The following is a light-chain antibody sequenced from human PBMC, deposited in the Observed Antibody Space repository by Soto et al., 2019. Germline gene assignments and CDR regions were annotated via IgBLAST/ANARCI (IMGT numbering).Light chain of an antibody. V-gene: IGKV1-39*01. Sequence: DVQMTQSPSSLSASVGDRVTITCRASQSISSYLHWYQQKPGKAPKLLIYVASTLHSGVSSRFSGSGSGTDFTLTISSLQPEDSATYFCLQTYSTPRLTFGQGTKLEIK. CDR2: VAS. J-gene: IGKJ2*01. CDR1: QSISSY. CDR3: LQTYSTPRLT.